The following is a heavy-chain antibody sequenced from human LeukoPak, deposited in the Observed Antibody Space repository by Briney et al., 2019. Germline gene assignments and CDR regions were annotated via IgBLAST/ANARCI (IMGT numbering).Heavy chain of an antibody. CDR3: ARGPLTYYYGSGSYPPQNDY. V-gene: IGHV1-2*02. J-gene: IGHJ4*02. CDR1: GYTFTGYY. CDR2: INPNSGGT. D-gene: IGHD3-10*01. Sequence: ASVKVSCKASGYTFTGYYMHWVRQAPGQGLEWMGWINPNSGGTNYAQKFQGRVTMTRDTSISTAYMELSRLRSDDTAVYYCARGPLTYYYGSGSYPPQNDYWGQGTLVTVSS.